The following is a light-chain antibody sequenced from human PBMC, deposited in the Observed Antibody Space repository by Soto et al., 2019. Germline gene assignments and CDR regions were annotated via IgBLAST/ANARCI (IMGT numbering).Light chain of an antibody. CDR2: GNS. J-gene: IGLJ3*02. CDR3: QSYDSSLSGPV. CDR1: SSNIGAGYD. V-gene: IGLV1-40*01. Sequence: QSVLTQPPSVSGAPGQRVTISCTGSSSNIGAGYDVHWYQQLPGTAPKLLIYGNSNRPSGVPDRFSGSKSGTSASLAITGLQAEDDADYYCQSYDSSLSGPVFGGGTKLTAL.